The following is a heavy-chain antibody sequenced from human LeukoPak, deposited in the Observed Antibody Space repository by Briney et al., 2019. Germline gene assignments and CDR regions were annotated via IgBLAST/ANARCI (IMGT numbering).Heavy chain of an antibody. D-gene: IGHD4-23*01. CDR3: AKSHSVAQRGYFDY. V-gene: IGHV3-23*01. CDR1: GFTFSAYA. J-gene: IGHJ4*02. CDR2: IRGGGGSA. Sequence: GGSLRLSCTASGFTFSAYAMMWVRQAPGKGPEWVSAIRGGGGSAFYADSVRGRFTISRDNPRNTVYLQINSLRAEDTAVYYCAKSHSVAQRGYFDYWGQGTLVTVSS.